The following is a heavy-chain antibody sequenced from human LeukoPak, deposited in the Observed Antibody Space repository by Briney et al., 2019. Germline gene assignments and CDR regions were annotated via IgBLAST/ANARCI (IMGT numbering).Heavy chain of an antibody. Sequence: GGSLRLSCAASGFTFSSYWMHWVRQAPGKGLVWVSLINSDGSSRNYADSVKGRFTISRDNAKNSLYLQMNSLRAEDTAVYYCAKDPAAAGTASYFDYWGQGTLVTVSS. V-gene: IGHV3-74*01. D-gene: IGHD6-13*01. CDR3: AKDPAAAGTASYFDY. CDR2: INSDGSSR. J-gene: IGHJ4*02. CDR1: GFTFSSYW.